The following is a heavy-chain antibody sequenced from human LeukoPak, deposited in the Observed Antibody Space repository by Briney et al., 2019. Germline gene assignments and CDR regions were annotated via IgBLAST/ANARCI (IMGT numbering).Heavy chain of an antibody. Sequence: PSETLSLTCTDSGGSISSSSYYWGWIRQPPGKGLEWIGSIYYSGSTYYNPSLKSRVTISVDTSKNQFSLKLSSVTAADTAVYYCARLGYCSGGSCYSLPPDYWGQGTLVTVSS. CDR2: IYYSGST. CDR3: ARLGYCSGGSCYSLPPDY. CDR1: GGSISSSSYY. D-gene: IGHD2-15*01. V-gene: IGHV4-39*01. J-gene: IGHJ4*02.